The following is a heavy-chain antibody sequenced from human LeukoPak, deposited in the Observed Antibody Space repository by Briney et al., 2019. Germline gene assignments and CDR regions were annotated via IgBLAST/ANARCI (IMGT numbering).Heavy chain of an antibody. CDR3: AIQITMIVVVPYFDY. CDR1: GLTFSDYY. Sequence: PGGSLRLSCAASGLTFSDYYMTWIRQAPGKGLEWVSSISGSGTTTYSADSVSGRFTVSRDNAKNSVFLYMNSLRAEDTAVYYCAIQITMIVVVPYFDYWGQGTLVTVSS. V-gene: IGHV3-11*04. J-gene: IGHJ4*02. CDR2: ISGSGTTT. D-gene: IGHD3-22*01.